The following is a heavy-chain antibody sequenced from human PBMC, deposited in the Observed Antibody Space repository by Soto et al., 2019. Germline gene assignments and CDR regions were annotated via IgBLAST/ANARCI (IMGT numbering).Heavy chain of an antibody. CDR2: IKQDGSEK. CDR3: ARRLRGCSSSSCYGIDY. V-gene: IGHV3-7*01. Sequence: EVQLVESGGGLVQPGGSLRLSCAASGFTFSSYWMTWVRQAPGKGLEWVANIKQDGSEKYYVDSVRGRFTVSRDNAKNSLFLEMNSVRAEDTAVYYCARRLRGCSSSSCYGIDYWVQGILVTVSS. CDR1: GFTFSSYW. J-gene: IGHJ4*02. D-gene: IGHD2-2*01.